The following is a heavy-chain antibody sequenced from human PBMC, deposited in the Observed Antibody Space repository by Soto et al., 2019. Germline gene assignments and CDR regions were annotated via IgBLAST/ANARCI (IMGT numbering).Heavy chain of an antibody. CDR3: ARIMIFGVVDLFDY. CDR2: IKQDGIEK. Sequence: VQLVESGGGLVQPGGSLRLSCAASGFTFSNYWMSWVRQAPGKGLEWVAIIKQDGIEKYYVDSVKGRFTISRDNAKNSLFLQMNSLRAEDTAVYYCARIMIFGVVDLFDYWGQGILVTVSS. J-gene: IGHJ4*02. CDR1: GFTFSNYW. V-gene: IGHV3-7*01. D-gene: IGHD3-3*01.